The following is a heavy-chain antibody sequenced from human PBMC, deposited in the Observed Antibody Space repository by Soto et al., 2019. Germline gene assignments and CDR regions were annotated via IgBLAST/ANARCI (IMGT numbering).Heavy chain of an antibody. V-gene: IGHV3-33*01. CDR1: GFTFSSYG. J-gene: IGHJ4*02. D-gene: IGHD4-17*01. CDR3: ARDATVIGVGSFDY. CDR2: IWYDGSNK. Sequence: QVQLVESGGGVVQPGRSLRLSCAASGFTFSSYGMHWVRRAPGKGLEWVAVIWYDGSNKYYADSVKGRFTISRDNSKNTLYLQMNSLRAEDTAVYYCARDATVIGVGSFDYWGQGTLVTVSS.